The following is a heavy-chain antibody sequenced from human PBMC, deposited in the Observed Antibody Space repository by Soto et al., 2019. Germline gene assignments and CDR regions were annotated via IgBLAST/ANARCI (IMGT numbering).Heavy chain of an antibody. CDR3: ARDRYSSSSARWFDY. J-gene: IGHJ4*02. V-gene: IGHV3-33*01. Sequence: GGSLRLSCAASGFTFSSYGMHWVRQAPGKGLEWVAVIWYDGSNKYYADSVKGRFTISRDNSKNTLYLQMNSLRAEDTAVYYCARDRYSSSSARWFDYWGQGTLVTVSS. CDR1: GFTFSSYG. D-gene: IGHD6-6*01. CDR2: IWYDGSNK.